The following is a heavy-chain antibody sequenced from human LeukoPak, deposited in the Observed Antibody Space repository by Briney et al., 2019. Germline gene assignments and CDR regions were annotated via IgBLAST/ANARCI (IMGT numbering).Heavy chain of an antibody. Sequence: GGSLRLSCAASGFTVSSNYMSWVRQAPGKGLEWVSVIYSGGSTYYADSVKGRFTISRDNSKNTLYLQMNSLRAEDTAVYHCARTESGRGYAAASDISGQGTMVTVSS. CDR2: IYSGGST. J-gene: IGHJ3*02. D-gene: IGHD3-16*01. CDR1: GFTVSSNY. CDR3: ARTESGRGYAAASDI. V-gene: IGHV3-66*02.